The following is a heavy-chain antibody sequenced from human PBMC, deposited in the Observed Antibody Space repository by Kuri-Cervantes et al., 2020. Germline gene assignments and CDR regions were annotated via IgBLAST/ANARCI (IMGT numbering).Heavy chain of an antibody. J-gene: IGHJ4*02. V-gene: IGHV1-46*01. CDR3: ARGDSSAFFDY. D-gene: IGHD3-10*01. CDR1: GYTFTSYY. Sequence: ASVKVSCKASGYTFTSYYMHWVRQAPGQGLEWMGIINPSGGSTSYAQKLQGRVTISVDTSKNQFSLKLSSVTAADTAVYYCARGDSSAFFDYWGQGTLVTVSS. CDR2: INPSGGST.